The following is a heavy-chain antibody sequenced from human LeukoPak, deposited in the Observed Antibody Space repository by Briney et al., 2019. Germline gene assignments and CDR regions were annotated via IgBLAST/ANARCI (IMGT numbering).Heavy chain of an antibody. CDR1: GYTFTGYY. Sequence: ASVNVSCKASGYTFTGYYMHWVRQAPGQGLEWMGWINPNSGGTNYAQKFQGWVTMTRDTSISTAYMELSRLRSDDTAVYYCARARFRGLAQFLGYWGQGTLVTVSS. D-gene: IGHD3-10*01. CDR2: INPNSGGT. CDR3: ARARFRGLAQFLGY. V-gene: IGHV1-2*04. J-gene: IGHJ4*02.